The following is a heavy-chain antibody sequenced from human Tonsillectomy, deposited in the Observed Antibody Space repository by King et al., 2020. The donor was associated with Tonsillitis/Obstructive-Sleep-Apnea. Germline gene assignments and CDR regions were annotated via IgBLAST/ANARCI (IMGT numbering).Heavy chain of an antibody. Sequence: VQLVESGGGVVQPGRSLRLSCAASGFTFSSYGMHWVRQAPGKGLEWVAVISYDGSNKYYADSVKGRFTISRDNSKNTLYLQMNSLRAEDTAVYYCARGDSYYDFWSGYLSYYYYGMDVWGQGTTVTVSS. CDR1: GFTFSSYG. V-gene: IGHV3-30*03. D-gene: IGHD3-3*01. CDR2: ISYDGSNK. J-gene: IGHJ6*02. CDR3: ARGDSYYDFWSGYLSYYYYGMDV.